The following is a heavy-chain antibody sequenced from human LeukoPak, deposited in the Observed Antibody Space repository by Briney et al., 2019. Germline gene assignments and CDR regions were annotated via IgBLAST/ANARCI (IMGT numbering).Heavy chain of an antibody. CDR2: IYSGGST. J-gene: IGHJ4*02. V-gene: IGHV3-53*01. D-gene: IGHD4-17*01. CDR3: ARESYGDYAFDY. Sequence: GGSLRLSCAASGFTVSSNYMSWVRQAPGKGLEWVSVIYSGGSTYYADSVKGRFTISRDNSKNTLYLQMNSLRAEDTAVYYCARESYGDYAFDYWGQGTLVTVSS. CDR1: GFTVSSNY.